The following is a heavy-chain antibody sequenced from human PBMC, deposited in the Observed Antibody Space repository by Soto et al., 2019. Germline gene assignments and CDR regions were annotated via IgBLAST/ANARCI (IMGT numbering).Heavy chain of an antibody. CDR2: IKSKTDGGTT. Sequence: GGSLRLSCAASGFTFSNAWMNWVRQAPGKGLEWVGRIKSKTDGGTTDYAAPVKGRFTISRDESKTTLYLQMNSLKTEDTAGYYCTTDPGSVDTAMVTYFDYWGQGTLVTVSS. V-gene: IGHV3-15*07. D-gene: IGHD5-18*01. CDR1: GFTFSNAW. CDR3: TTDPGSVDTAMVTYFDY. J-gene: IGHJ4*02.